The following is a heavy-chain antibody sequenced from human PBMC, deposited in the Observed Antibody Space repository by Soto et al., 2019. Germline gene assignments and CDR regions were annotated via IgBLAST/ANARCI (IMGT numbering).Heavy chain of an antibody. CDR3: ASHCTNGVCYRIRYYYGMDV. CDR1: GFTFSSYA. D-gene: IGHD2-8*01. J-gene: IGHJ6*02. CDR2: ISGSGGST. Sequence: GGSLRLSCAASGFTFSSYAMSWVRQAPGKGLEWVSAISGSGGSTYYADSVKGRFTISRDNSKNTLYLQMNSLRAEDTAVYYCASHCTNGVCYRIRYYYGMDVWGQGTTGTV. V-gene: IGHV3-23*01.